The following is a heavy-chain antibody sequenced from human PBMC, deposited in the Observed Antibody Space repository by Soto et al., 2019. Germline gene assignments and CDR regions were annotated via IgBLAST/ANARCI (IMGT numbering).Heavy chain of an antibody. D-gene: IGHD2-15*01. V-gene: IGHV1-58*01. Sequence: SVKVSCTASGFTFTSSAVQWVRQARGQRLEWIGWIVVGSGNTSYAQKFQERVTITRDMSTSTAYMELSSLRSEDTAVYYWEAHGGYRSGGSCQPSYGMDVGG. CDR1: GFTFTSSA. J-gene: IGHJ6*02. CDR3: EAHGGYRSGGSCQPSYGMDV. CDR2: IVVGSGNT.